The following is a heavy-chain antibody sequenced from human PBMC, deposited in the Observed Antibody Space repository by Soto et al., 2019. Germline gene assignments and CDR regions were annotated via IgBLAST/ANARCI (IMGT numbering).Heavy chain of an antibody. D-gene: IGHD2-15*01. V-gene: IGHV3-21*01. CDR1: GFTFSTYS. CDR2: ITTDSSFR. J-gene: IGHJ4*02. Sequence: EVQLVESGGGLVKPGGSLRLSCVASGFTFSTYSMNWVRQAPGKGLEWVSDITTDSSFRFYADSVKGRFTISRDDAKNSLYLQMNSLRAEDTGVYYCARDLGVALATLTLDYWGQETLVTVSS. CDR3: ARDLGVALATLTLDY.